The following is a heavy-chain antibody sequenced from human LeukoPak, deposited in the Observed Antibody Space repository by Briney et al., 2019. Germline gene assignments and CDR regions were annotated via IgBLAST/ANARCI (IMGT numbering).Heavy chain of an antibody. D-gene: IGHD3-10*01. CDR1: GGTFSSYA. J-gene: IGHJ3*02. V-gene: IGHV1-69*13. CDR3: ARAFDGSGSYYNPPDAFDI. Sequence: EASVKVSCKASGGTFSSYAISWVRQAPGQGLEWMGGIIPIFGTANYAQKFQGRATITADESTSTAYMELSSLRSEDTAVYYCARAFDGSGSYYNPPDAFDIWGQGTMVTVSS. CDR2: IIPIFGTA.